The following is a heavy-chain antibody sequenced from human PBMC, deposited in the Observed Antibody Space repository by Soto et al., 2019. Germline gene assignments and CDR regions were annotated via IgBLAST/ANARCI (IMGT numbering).Heavy chain of an antibody. CDR1: GFAFSHYW. Sequence: QVVESGGGLVQPGGSLRLSCAASGFAFSHYWMFWVRRAPGMGLEWVANIKEDGRERNYVDSVKGRFTISRDNAKNSLYLEMNSLRSEDTAVYYCARDRGGRSGKDVWGKGTTVTVSS. CDR2: IKEDGRER. CDR3: ARDRGGRSGKDV. J-gene: IGHJ6*04. V-gene: IGHV3-7*01. D-gene: IGHD3-16*01.